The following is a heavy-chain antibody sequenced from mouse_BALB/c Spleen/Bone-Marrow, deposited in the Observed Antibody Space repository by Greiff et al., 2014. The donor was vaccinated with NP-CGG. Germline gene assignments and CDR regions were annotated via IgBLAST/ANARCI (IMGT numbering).Heavy chain of an antibody. CDR3: ARQGYGYDGFDY. CDR2: ISSGGSYT. J-gene: IGHJ2*01. D-gene: IGHD2-2*01. Sequence: EVKLMESGGDLVKPGGSLKLSCAASGFTFSSYGMSWVRQTPDKRLEWVATISSGGSYTYYPDSVKGRFTISRDNAKNTLYLQMSSLRSEDTAMYYCARQGYGYDGFDYWGQGTPLTVSS. CDR1: GFTFSSYG. V-gene: IGHV5-6*01.